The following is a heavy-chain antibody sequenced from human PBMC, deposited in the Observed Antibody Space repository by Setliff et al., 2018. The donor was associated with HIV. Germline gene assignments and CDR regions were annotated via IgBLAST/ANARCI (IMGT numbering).Heavy chain of an antibody. D-gene: IGHD6-19*01. CDR1: SYSISSGYY. V-gene: IGHV4-38-2*01. J-gene: IGHJ4*02. Sequence: ETLSLTCAVSSYSISSGYYWTWIRQPPGKGLEWIGYIYNSASTSYNPSLNSRVTISVDTSKNQFSLKVNSVTAADTAVYYCARSPRIGVAGEFEYWGQGTLVTVSS. CDR3: ARSPRIGVAGEFEY. CDR2: IYNSAST.